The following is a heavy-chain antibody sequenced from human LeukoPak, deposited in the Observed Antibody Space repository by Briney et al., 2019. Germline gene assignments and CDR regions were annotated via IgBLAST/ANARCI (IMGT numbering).Heavy chain of an antibody. J-gene: IGHJ5*02. CDR1: GFTFSSYA. Sequence: PGGSLRLSCAASGFTFSSYAMPWVRQAPGKGLEWVAVIPYDGSNKYYADSVKGRFTISRDNSKNTLYLQMNSLRAEDTAVYYCARGLNYYYDSSGPTAWGQGTLVTVSS. D-gene: IGHD3-22*01. V-gene: IGHV3-30-3*01. CDR2: IPYDGSNK. CDR3: ARGLNYYYDSSGPTA.